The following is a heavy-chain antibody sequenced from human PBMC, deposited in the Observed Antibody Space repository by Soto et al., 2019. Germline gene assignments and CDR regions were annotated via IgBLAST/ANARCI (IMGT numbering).Heavy chain of an antibody. V-gene: IGHV3-21*06. CDR3: VRRSDDFWAGYYDL. CDR1: GFTLRTYT. J-gene: IGHJ4*01. D-gene: IGHD3-3*01. CDR2: ISISSSDR. Sequence: PGGSLRLSCAASGFTLRTYTMNWVRQAPGKGLEWVSSISISSSDRYYADSVRGRFTISRDNAKNALYLQMNSLRVEDTALYYCVRRSDDFWAGYYDLWGRGTLVTVSS.